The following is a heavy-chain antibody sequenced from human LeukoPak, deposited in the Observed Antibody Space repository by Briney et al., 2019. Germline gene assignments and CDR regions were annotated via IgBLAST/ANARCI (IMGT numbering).Heavy chain of an antibody. CDR3: ARDKVGTGATHLDY. J-gene: IGHJ4*02. V-gene: IGHV3-7*01. CDR1: GFTLSNYW. CDR2: IREDGGEK. D-gene: IGHD1-26*01. Sequence: GGSLRLSCTASGFTLSNYWMTWVRQAPGKGLEWMANIREDGGEKYYVDSVKGRFTISRDNAMNSLYLEMNSLRAEDTAVYYCARDKVGTGATHLDYWGQGTLVTVSS.